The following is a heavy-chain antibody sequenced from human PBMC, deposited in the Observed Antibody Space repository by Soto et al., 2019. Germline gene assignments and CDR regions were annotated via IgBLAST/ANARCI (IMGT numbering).Heavy chain of an antibody. Sequence: GGSLRLSCAASGFTFSSYVMSWVRQAPGKGLEWVSAISGSGGSTYYADSVKGRFTISRDNSKNTLYLQMNSLRAEDTAVYYCAKEAGNYYGSGSYYNGYYFDYWGQGTLVTVSS. V-gene: IGHV3-23*01. CDR3: AKEAGNYYGSGSYYNGYYFDY. J-gene: IGHJ4*02. CDR1: GFTFSSYV. CDR2: ISGSGGST. D-gene: IGHD3-10*01.